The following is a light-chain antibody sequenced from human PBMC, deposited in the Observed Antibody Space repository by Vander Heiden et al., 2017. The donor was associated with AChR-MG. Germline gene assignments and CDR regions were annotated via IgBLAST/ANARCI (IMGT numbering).Light chain of an antibody. Sequence: QSALTQPASVSGSPGQLITISCTGTTRDVGGYNYVSWYQQRPGKAPKLIIYDVGNRPLGVSNRFSGSKSGNTASLTISGLQAEDEADYYCSSYTSSSTRVFGRGTKLTVL. CDR1: TRDVGGYNY. CDR3: SSYTSSSTRV. V-gene: IGLV2-14*01. J-gene: IGLJ3*02. CDR2: DVG.